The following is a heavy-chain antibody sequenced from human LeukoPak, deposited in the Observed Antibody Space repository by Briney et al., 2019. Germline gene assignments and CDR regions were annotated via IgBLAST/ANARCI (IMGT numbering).Heavy chain of an antibody. D-gene: IGHD2-2*02. CDR1: GGSISSGGYY. CDR3: ARSIPTETYFDY. V-gene: IGHV4-31*03. J-gene: IGHJ4*02. CDR2: IYYSGST. Sequence: KASETLSLTCTVSGGSISSGGYYWSWIRQHPGKGLEWIGYIYYSGSTYYNPSLKSRVTISVDTSKNQFSLKLSSVTAADTAVYYCARSIPTETYFDYWGQGTLVTVSS.